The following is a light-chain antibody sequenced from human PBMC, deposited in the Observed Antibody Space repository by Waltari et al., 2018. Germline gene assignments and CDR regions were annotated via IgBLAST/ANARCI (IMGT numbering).Light chain of an antibody. CDR3: HQYYNWPQT. J-gene: IGKJ1*01. Sequence: EIVMTQSPATLSVSPGQRATLSCRASENVDNKLAWYQLKPGQAPRLLIYNTFIRATDIPARFSGSGSGTEFILPISSLQSEDLAVYSCHQYYNWPQTFGQGTKVEIK. CDR1: ENVDNK. CDR2: NTF. V-gene: IGKV3-15*01.